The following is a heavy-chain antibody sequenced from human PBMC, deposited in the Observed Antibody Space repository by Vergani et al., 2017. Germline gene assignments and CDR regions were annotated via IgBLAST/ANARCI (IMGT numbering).Heavy chain of an antibody. D-gene: IGHD3-3*01. J-gene: IGHJ2*01. V-gene: IGHV3-9*01. CDR3: AKVHYDLWSGYPNLSAFNL. CDR2: SSWNSCSI. Sequence: EVQPVESGGGLVQPGSFLRVSCAASGFTFDEYGIHWVRQAPGKGLELVSGSSWNSCSIGYADSVKGRFTISRDKAKNSLYLQMNSMRAEDTALYYCAKVHYDLWSGYPNLSAFNLWGRGTLVTVSS. CDR1: GFTFDEYG.